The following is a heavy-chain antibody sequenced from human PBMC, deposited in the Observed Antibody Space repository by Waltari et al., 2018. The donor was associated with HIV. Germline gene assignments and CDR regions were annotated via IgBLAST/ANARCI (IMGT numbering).Heavy chain of an antibody. Sequence: QVQLQQWGAGLLKPSETLSLTCAVYGGSFSDYYWSWIRQPPGKGLEWIGEIDQRRNTNYNPSLKGRVTISLDTSKNQFSPKLTSVTAADTALYYCATLRSITEGPPIDSWGQGTLVTVSS. CDR2: IDQRRNT. J-gene: IGHJ4*02. CDR1: GGSFSDYY. CDR3: ATLRSITEGPPIDS. V-gene: IGHV4-34*02.